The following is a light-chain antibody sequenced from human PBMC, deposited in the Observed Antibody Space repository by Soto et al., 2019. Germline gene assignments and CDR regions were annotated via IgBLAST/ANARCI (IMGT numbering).Light chain of an antibody. J-gene: IGKJ5*01. Sequence: ESVQRMSKHSLRVTPGEPSSIACRSSESFLDSHGYNNVDWYLQKAGQSPQVLIYLGSNRASGVPDRFSGSRSGTDFTLKFDRVDAEDVGVYYCMQALQTPITFGQGTRL. CDR3: MQALQTPIT. V-gene: IGKV2-28*01. CDR1: ESFLDSHGYNN. CDR2: LGS.